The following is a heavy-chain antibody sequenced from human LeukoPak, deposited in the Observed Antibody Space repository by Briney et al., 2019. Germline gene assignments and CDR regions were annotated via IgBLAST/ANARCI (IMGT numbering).Heavy chain of an antibody. J-gene: IGHJ4*02. V-gene: IGHV4-34*01. CDR3: ARRYDDLGSPLND. D-gene: IGHD3-10*01. CDR2: IKHSGNT. Sequence: KASETLSLTCAVYGGSFSGYFWSWIRQPPGKGLDWIGEIKHSGNTNYNPSLKSRATISVDTSKSQFSLKLSSVTAADTVVYYCARRYDDLGSPLNDWGRGTLVTVSS. CDR1: GGSFSGYF.